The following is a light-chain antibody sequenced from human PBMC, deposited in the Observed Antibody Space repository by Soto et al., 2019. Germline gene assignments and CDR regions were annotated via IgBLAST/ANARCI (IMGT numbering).Light chain of an antibody. Sequence: QSALAQTASVSGSPGQSITISCTGTSSDVGGYNYVSWYQQHPGKAPKLIIYEVSNRPSGVSYRFSGSKSGNTASLTISGLQAEDEANYYCASYTSNDNYVVLGGGTKVTVL. CDR2: EVS. J-gene: IGLJ2*01. CDR1: SSDVGGYNY. V-gene: IGLV2-14*01. CDR3: ASYTSNDNYVV.